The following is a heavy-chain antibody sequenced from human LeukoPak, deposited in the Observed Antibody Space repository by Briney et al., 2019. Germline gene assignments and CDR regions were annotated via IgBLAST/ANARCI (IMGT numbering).Heavy chain of an antibody. CDR1: GYTFTGYY. J-gene: IGHJ4*02. CDR3: ARGPHLWNSTPRTLWDH. Sequence: ALVKVSCKASGYTFTGYYMHWVRQAPGQGLEWMGWINPNSGGTNYAQKFQGRVTMTRDTSISTAYMELSRLRSDDTAVYYCARGPHLWNSTPRTLWDHWGQGTLVTVSS. D-gene: IGHD2/OR15-2a*01. CDR2: INPNSGGT. V-gene: IGHV1-2*02.